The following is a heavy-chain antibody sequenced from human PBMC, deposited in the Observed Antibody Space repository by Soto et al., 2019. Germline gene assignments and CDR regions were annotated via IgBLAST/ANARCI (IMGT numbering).Heavy chain of an antibody. V-gene: IGHV3-53*04. CDR3: AREVGAARDYYYYYMDV. J-gene: IGHJ6*03. CDR1: GFTVSSNY. D-gene: IGHD6-6*01. Sequence: GGSLRLSCAASGFTVSSNYMSWVRQAPGKGLEWVSVIYSGGSTYYADSVKGRSTISRHNSKNTLYLQMNSLRAEDTAVYYCAREVGAARDYYYYYMDVWGKGTTVTVSS. CDR2: IYSGGST.